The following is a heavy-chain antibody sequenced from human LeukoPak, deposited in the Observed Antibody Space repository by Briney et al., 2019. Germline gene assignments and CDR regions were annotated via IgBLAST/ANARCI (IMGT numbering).Heavy chain of an antibody. V-gene: IGHV3-7*01. J-gene: IGHJ3*02. CDR2: IKQDGSEK. CDR1: GFTFSNYW. D-gene: IGHD1-14*01. Sequence: PGGSLRLSCAASGFTFSNYWMIWVRQAPGKGLEWVANIKQDGSEKYYVDSVKGRFTISRDNAKNSLYLQMNSLRAEDTAVYYCARRYQFDAFDIWGQGTMVTVSS. CDR3: ARRYQFDAFDI.